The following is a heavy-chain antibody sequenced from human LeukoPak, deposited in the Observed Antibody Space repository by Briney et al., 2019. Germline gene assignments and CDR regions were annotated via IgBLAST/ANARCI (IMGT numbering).Heavy chain of an antibody. D-gene: IGHD2-15*01. CDR1: GYTFTGYY. Sequence: ASVKVSCKASGYTFTGYYMHWVRQAPGQGLEWMGWINPNSGGTNYAQKFQGRVTMTRDTSISTAYMELSRLRSDDTAVYYCARGIYPRYCSGGSCTAYYFDYWGQGTLVTVSS. CDR3: ARGIYPRYCSGGSCTAYYFDY. J-gene: IGHJ4*02. V-gene: IGHV1-2*02. CDR2: INPNSGGT.